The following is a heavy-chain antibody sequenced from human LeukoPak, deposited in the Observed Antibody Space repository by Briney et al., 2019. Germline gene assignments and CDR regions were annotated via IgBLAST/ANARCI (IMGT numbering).Heavy chain of an antibody. V-gene: IGHV4-4*07. D-gene: IGHD1-26*01. CDR1: GGSISGYY. J-gene: IGHJ4*02. Sequence: SETLSLTCTVSGGSISGYYWSWIRQPAGKGLEWIGRIYTSGSTNYNASLKSRVSMSVDTSKNQFSLKLSSVTAADTAVFYCARENSGSYREFDYWGQGTLVTVSS. CDR2: IYTSGST. CDR3: ARENSGSYREFDY.